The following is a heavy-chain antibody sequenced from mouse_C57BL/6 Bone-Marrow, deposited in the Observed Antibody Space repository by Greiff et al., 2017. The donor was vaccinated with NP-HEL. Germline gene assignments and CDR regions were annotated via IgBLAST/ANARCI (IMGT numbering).Heavy chain of an antibody. Sequence: EVQGVESGGGLVQPGGSMKLSCVASGFTFSNYWMNWVRQSPEKGLEWVAQIRLKSDNYATHYAESVKGRFTISRDDSKSSVYLQMNNLRAEDTGIYYCTAGTEGYWGQGTTLTVSS. D-gene: IGHD1-1*02. V-gene: IGHV6-3*01. CDR1: GFTFSNYW. J-gene: IGHJ2*01. CDR3: TAGTEGY. CDR2: IRLKSDNYAT.